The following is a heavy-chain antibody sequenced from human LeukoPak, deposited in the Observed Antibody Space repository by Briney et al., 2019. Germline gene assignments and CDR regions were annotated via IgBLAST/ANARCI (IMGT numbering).Heavy chain of an antibody. CDR2: IYYSGST. V-gene: IGHV4-59*12. D-gene: IGHD3-16*02. CDR1: VFTLSNYW. Sequence: GSLRLSCAASVFTLSNYWMDWIRQPPVKELEWIGYIYYSGSTNYNPSLKSRVTISVDTSKNQFSPKLSSVTAADTAVYYCARGRPNYDYVWGSYPLRPFDYWGQGTLVTVSS. J-gene: IGHJ4*02. CDR3: ARGRPNYDYVWGSYPLRPFDY.